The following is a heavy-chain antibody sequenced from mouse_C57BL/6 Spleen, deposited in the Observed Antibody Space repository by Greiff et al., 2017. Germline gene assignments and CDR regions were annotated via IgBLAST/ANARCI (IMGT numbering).Heavy chain of an antibody. V-gene: IGHV1-52*01. CDR2: IGPSDSET. CDR1: GYTFTSYW. CDR3: ARGGNYVLYYAMDY. D-gene: IGHD2-1*01. Sequence: QVQLQQPGADLVRPGSSVKLSCTASGYTFTSYWMHWVKQRPIQGLEWIGNIGPSDSETHYHQKFKDTATLTVDNSSSTAYMQLSSLTSEDSAVYYCARGGNYVLYYAMDYWGQGTSVTVSS. J-gene: IGHJ4*01.